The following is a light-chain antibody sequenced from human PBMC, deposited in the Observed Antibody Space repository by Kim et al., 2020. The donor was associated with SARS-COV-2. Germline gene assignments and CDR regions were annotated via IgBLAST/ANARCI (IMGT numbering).Light chain of an antibody. CDR2: GKD. CDR3: NSRDSNDNVV. J-gene: IGLJ2*01. CDR1: SLRSYY. Sequence: VALGQTVRITCQGDSLRSYYATWYQQKPGQAPILVIYGKDNRPSGIPDRFSGSSSGNTASLTITGTQAGDEADYYCNSRDSNDNVVFGGGTKLTVL. V-gene: IGLV3-19*01.